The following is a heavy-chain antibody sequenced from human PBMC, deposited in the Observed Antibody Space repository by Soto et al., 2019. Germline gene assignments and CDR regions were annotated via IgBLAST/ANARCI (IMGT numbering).Heavy chain of an antibody. D-gene: IGHD6-13*01. CDR2: LNIAGTI. J-gene: IGHJ2*01. Sequence: SETLSLTCSVSGASISSFNWNWVRQPAGKGPEWVGRLNIAGTINYNPSLKSRITMSMDTSKNQISLHLRSVTAADTAIYYCAGDRGEYTSSWFWYFSHWGHGTLVTVSS. V-gene: IGHV4-4*07. CDR3: AGDRGEYTSSWFWYFSH. CDR1: GASISSFN.